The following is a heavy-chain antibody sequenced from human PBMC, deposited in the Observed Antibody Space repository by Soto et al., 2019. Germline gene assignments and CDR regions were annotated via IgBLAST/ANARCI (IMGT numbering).Heavy chain of an antibody. CDR3: ATMVHFGDYVTL. D-gene: IGHD4-17*01. J-gene: IGHJ3*01. CDR1: GGPVSSTPYF. Sequence: QVQLQESGPGLVEPLETLSLSCSVSGGPVSSTPYFWNWIRQSPGKGLEWIGYVSDTETTNYNPSLKSRVTIALDMSNNPFSLKRTSVTAADTAVYYCATMVHFGDYVTLWGQGTLVTVSS. CDR2: VSDTETT. V-gene: IGHV4-61*03.